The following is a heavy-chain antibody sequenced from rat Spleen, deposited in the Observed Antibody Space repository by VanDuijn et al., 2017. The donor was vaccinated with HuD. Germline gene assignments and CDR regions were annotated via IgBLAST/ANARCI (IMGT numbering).Heavy chain of an antibody. CDR2: ISYDGSST. CDR3: TRGRYTTDYYYGDWYFDF. D-gene: IGHD1-6*01. J-gene: IGHJ1*01. CDR1: GFTFSNYD. V-gene: IGHV5-20*01. Sequence: EVQLVESGGGLVQPGRSMKLSCAASGFTFSNYDMAWVRQAPTKGLEWVASISYDGSSTYYRDSVKGRFTISRDNAKRTLYLQMDSLRSEDTATYYCTRGRYTTDYYYGDWYFDFWGPGTMVTVSS.